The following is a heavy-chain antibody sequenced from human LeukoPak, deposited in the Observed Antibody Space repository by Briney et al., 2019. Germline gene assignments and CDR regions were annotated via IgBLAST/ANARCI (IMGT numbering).Heavy chain of an antibody. D-gene: IGHD6-13*01. CDR2: VYYSGTT. CDR3: ARVSSSWLAGYWYFDL. Sequence: SETLSLTCTVSGGSISSSSYYWGWIRQPPGKALEWIGRVYYSGTTFYNPSLKSRVTISVDTSKNQFSLKLGSVTAADTAVYYCARVSSSWLAGYWYFDLWGRGTLVTVSS. V-gene: IGHV4-39*07. J-gene: IGHJ2*01. CDR1: GGSISSSSYY.